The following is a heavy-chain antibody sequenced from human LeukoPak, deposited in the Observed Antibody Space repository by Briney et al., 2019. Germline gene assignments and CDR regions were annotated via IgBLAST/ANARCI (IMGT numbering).Heavy chain of an antibody. CDR2: ISGSGGST. D-gene: IGHD3-22*01. Sequence: GGSLRLSCAASGFTFSSYAMSWVRQAPGKGLEWVSAISGSGGSTYYADSVKGRFTISRDNSKNTLYLQMNSLRAEDTAVYYCAKSLPADSSGYWWSAHGGGYYYGMDVWGQGTTVTVSS. J-gene: IGHJ6*02. CDR1: GFTFSSYA. V-gene: IGHV3-23*01. CDR3: AKSLPADSSGYWWSAHGGGYYYGMDV.